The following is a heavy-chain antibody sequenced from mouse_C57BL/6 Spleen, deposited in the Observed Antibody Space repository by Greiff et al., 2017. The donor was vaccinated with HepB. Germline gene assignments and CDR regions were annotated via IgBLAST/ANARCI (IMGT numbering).Heavy chain of an antibody. CDR1: GFTFSSYA. V-gene: IGHV5-4*03. CDR3: ARGVTTYYYFDY. CDR2: ISDGGSYT. D-gene: IGHD2-1*01. J-gene: IGHJ2*01. Sequence: VKLVESGGGLVKPGGSLKLSCAASGFTFSSYAMSWVRQTPEKRLEWVATISDGGSYTYYPDNVKGRFTISRDNAKNNLYLQMSHLKSEDTAMYYCARGVTTYYYFDYWGQGTTLTVSS.